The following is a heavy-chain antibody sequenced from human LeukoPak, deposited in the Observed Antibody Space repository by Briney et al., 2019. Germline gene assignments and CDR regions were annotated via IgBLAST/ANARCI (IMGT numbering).Heavy chain of an antibody. V-gene: IGHV3-15*01. J-gene: IGHJ4*02. D-gene: IGHD3-9*01. CDR2: TKSESDGGTP. CDR3: TTDDYDILTGDYFFDS. CDR1: GFTFSYAW. Sequence: GGSLRLSCTASGFTFSYAWMSWVRQAPGKGLEWVGRTKSESDGGTPDYAAPVKGRFTISRDDSKNTLYLQMNSLKTEDTGVYYCTTDDYDILTGDYFFDSWGQGTLVTVSS.